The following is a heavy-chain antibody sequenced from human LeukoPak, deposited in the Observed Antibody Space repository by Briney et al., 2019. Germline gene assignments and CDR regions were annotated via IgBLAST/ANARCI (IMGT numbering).Heavy chain of an antibody. CDR2: IGSHGYNT. CDR3: VREDDTGAFDY. CDR1: GFTFSSYA. V-gene: IGHV3-64*01. J-gene: IGHJ4*02. D-gene: IGHD5-18*01. Sequence: GGSLRLSCAASGFTFSSYAMHWVRQAPGKGLEYVSAIGSHGYNTYYANFVEGRFTISRDNSKNTLYLQMGSLRVEDMAVYYCVREDDTGAFDYWGQGTLVTVSS.